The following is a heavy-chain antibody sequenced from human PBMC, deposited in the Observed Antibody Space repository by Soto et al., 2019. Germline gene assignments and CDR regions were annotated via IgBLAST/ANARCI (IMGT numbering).Heavy chain of an antibody. CDR3: ARHVRRGSYDGPFAI. CDR2: IYYSGST. V-gene: IGHV4-39*01. CDR1: GGSISSSSYY. J-gene: IGHJ3*02. Sequence: QLPLQESGPGLVKPSETLSLPCTVSGGSISSSSYYWGWIRQPPGKGLEWIGSIYYSGSTYYHPSPKSRVTISVATSKNQFSLQLSSVTAADTAVYSCARHVRRGSYDGPFAIWGQGAIFTFSS. D-gene: IGHD3-16*01.